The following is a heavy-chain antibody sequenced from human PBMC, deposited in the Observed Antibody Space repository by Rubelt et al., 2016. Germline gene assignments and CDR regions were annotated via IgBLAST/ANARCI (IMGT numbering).Heavy chain of an antibody. CDR3: ARAGVWFDP. CDR2: IYYSGST. CDR1: GGSISSYY. V-gene: IGHV4-59*01. D-gene: IGHD3-10*01. Sequence: QVQLQESGPGLVKPSETLSLTCTVSGGSISSYYWSWIRQPPGKGLEWIGYIYYSGSTNYNPSLKSRVTIAVDTAKNQFSLKLSSVTAADTAVYYCARAGVWFDPWGQGTLVTVSS. J-gene: IGHJ5*02.